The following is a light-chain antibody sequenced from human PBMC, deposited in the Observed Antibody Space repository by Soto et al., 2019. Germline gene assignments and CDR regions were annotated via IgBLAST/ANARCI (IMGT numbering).Light chain of an antibody. CDR3: QQYNDWPRT. Sequence: EIVMPQSPATLSVSPGESATLSRRATRSVRNSLAWYQQNPGQAPRLLIYAASARVTGAPVRFRGSGSGTEFTLTISSLQSEDFAVYYCQQYNDWPRTFGGGTKVEIK. J-gene: IGKJ4*01. CDR1: RSVRNS. CDR2: AAS. V-gene: IGKV3D-15*01.